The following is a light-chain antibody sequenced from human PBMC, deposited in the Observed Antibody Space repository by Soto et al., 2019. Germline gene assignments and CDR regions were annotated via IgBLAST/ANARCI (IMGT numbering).Light chain of an antibody. CDR3: QSYDISLYVV. Sequence: QSVLTQPPSVSGAPGQRVTISCTGRSSNIGAGHDVHWYQQLPGTAPKLLIYGNSNRPSGVPDGFSGSKSGTSASLAITGLQAEDETDYYCQSYDISLYVVFRGVTKVTVL. CDR2: GNS. J-gene: IGLJ2*01. CDR1: SSNIGAGHD. V-gene: IGLV1-40*01.